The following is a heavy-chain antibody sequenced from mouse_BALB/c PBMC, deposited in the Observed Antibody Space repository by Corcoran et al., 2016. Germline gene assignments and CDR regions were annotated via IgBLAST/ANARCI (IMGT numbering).Heavy chain of an antibody. Sequence: QVTLKESGPGILKPSQTLSLTCSFSGFSLSTSGMGVGWIRQPSGNGLEWLAHIWWDDVKYYNPSLKSQLPIFKDTSRNQVFLKFISVDTAVTSNYFFGRRAYYGSSYYVDYWGQGTTLTVSS. D-gene: IGHD1-1*01. V-gene: IGHV8-8*01. CDR1: GFSLSTSGMG. CDR2: IWWDDVK. CDR3: GRRAYYGSSYYVDY. J-gene: IGHJ2*01.